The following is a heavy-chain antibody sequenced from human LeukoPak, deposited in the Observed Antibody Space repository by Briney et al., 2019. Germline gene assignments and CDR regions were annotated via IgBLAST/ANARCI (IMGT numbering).Heavy chain of an antibody. CDR1: GFTFSSYG. CDR2: IWHDGSNK. V-gene: IGHV3-33*01. Sequence: GGSLRLSCAASGFTFSSYGMHWVRQAPGKGLEWVAVIWHDGSNKYYADSVKGRFTISRDNSKNTLYLQMNSLRAEDTAVYYCARDEAYCGGDCYPLYWGQGTLVTVSS. D-gene: IGHD2-21*02. CDR3: ARDEAYCGGDCYPLY. J-gene: IGHJ4*02.